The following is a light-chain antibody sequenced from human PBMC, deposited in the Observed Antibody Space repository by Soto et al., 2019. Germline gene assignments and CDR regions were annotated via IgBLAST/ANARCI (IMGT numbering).Light chain of an antibody. CDR3: QQSYTTPLT. V-gene: IGKV1-39*01. CDR2: AAS. J-gene: IGKJ4*01. Sequence: DIQMTQSPSSLSASVGDRVNITCRASQSISLYVSWYQQKAGQAPELLIYAASLLQGGVPPRFSGSGSGTDLTLTISGLQRADFATYFCQQSYTTPLTFGGGTKVEI. CDR1: QSISLY.